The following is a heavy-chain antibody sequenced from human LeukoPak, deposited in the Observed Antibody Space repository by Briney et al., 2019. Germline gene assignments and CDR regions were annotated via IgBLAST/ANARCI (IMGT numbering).Heavy chain of an antibody. Sequence: GGSPRLSCAASGFTFSSYSMNWVRQAPGKGLEWVANIKQDGSEKNYVDSVKGRFIISRDNAKNSLYLQMNTLRADDTAVYYCARDGFGTGSNWGQGTLVTVSS. J-gene: IGHJ4*02. CDR2: IKQDGSEK. CDR1: GFTFSSYS. V-gene: IGHV3-7*03. CDR3: ARDGFGTGSN. D-gene: IGHD3-16*01.